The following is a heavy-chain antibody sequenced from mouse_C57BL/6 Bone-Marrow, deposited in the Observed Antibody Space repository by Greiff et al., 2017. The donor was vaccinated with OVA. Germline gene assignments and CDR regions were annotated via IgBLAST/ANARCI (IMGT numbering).Heavy chain of an antibody. V-gene: IGHV2-2*01. J-gene: IGHJ1*03. CDR2: IWSGGST. D-gene: IGHD1-1*01. CDR3: ARGGGYYYGSSHWYFDV. Sequence: VMLVESGPGLVQPSQSLSITCTVSGFSLTSYGVHWVRQSPGKSLEWLGVIWSGGSTDYNAAFISRLSISKDNSKSQVFFKMNSLQADDTAIYYCARGGGYYYGSSHWYFDVWGTGTTVTVSS. CDR1: GFSLTSYG.